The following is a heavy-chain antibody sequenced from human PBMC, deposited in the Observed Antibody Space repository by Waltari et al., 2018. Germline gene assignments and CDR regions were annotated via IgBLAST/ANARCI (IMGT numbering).Heavy chain of an antibody. J-gene: IGHJ4*01. CDR1: GYTFTSYA. CDR3: ARALGGVVYAPFDY. CDR2: INAGNGNT. Sequence: QVQLVQSGAEVKKPRASVKVSCKASGYTFTSYAMPWVRQAPGQRLEWMGWINAGNGNTNYAQKFQGRVTMTRDTSASTADMELTSLRSEDTAVYYCARALGGVVYAPFDYWGHGTLVTVSS. D-gene: IGHD2-8*02. V-gene: IGHV1-3*01.